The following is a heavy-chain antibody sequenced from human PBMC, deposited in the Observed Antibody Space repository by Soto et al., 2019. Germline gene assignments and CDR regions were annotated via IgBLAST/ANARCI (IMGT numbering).Heavy chain of an antibody. V-gene: IGHV5-51*01. CDR3: ARQEHCSGGFCYGTDNYYYYMDV. D-gene: IGHD2-15*01. CDR1: GYSLSNHW. Sequence: GESLKISCKGSGYSLSNHWIGWVRQMPGKGLEWMGIIYPGDSDTRYSPSFQGQVTISADKSISTAYLQWSSLKASDTAMYYCARQEHCSGGFCYGTDNYYYYMDVWGKGTTVTVSS. J-gene: IGHJ6*03. CDR2: IYPGDSDT.